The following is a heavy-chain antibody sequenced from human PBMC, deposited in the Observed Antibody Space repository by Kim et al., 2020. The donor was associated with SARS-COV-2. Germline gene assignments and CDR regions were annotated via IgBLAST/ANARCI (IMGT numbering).Heavy chain of an antibody. V-gene: IGHV3-74*01. CDR3: VRAYPILTGSNSCFDP. D-gene: IGHD3-9*01. Sequence: NSVKGRFTISRDKAKTTLYLQMNSRRAEDTAVYSCVRAYPILTGSNSCFDPWGQGTLVTVSS. J-gene: IGHJ5*02.